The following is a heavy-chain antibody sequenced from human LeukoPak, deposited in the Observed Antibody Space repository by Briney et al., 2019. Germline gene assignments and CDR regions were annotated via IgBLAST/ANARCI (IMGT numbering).Heavy chain of an antibody. CDR2: IYYGGST. V-gene: IGHV4-61*05. CDR3: ARVTGYMTEDFFDY. D-gene: IGHD6-13*01. Sequence: SETLSLTCTVSGGSNSRSSNYWGWIRQSPGKGLEWIGYIYYGGSTDYNPSLKSRVTISVDTSRNQFSLRLSSVTAADTAVYYCARVTGYMTEDFFDYWGQGTLVTVSS. CDR1: GGSNSRSSNY. J-gene: IGHJ4*02.